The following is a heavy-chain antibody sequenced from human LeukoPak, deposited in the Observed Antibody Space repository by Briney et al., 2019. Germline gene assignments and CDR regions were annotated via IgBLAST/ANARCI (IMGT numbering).Heavy chain of an antibody. V-gene: IGHV3-30*18. CDR2: IAYEGSNK. Sequence: GRALRLSCAATGVTFSSYGMRWVRQSPGKGLEWVAVIAYEGSNKNYADSVKGRFAISRENSKNTLYLQMNSLRAEDTAVYYCAKDLGYQLLRGSPHDYWGQGTLVTVSS. CDR1: GVTFSSYG. J-gene: IGHJ4*02. CDR3: AKDLGYQLLRGSPHDY. D-gene: IGHD2-2*01.